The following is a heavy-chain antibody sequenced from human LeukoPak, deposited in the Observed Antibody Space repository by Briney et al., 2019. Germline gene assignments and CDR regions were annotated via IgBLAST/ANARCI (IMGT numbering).Heavy chain of an antibody. D-gene: IGHD3-9*01. V-gene: IGHV4-4*07. CDR2: IYASGNT. J-gene: IGHJ5*02. Sequence: SETLSLTCTVSGGSISSYYRSWVRQPAGKGLEWIGRIYASGNTNYNPSLKGRVTMTVDTSKNQFSLNLSSVTAADTAVYYCATIRYFDWLPPGWFDPWGQGTLVTVSS. CDR1: GGSISSYY. CDR3: ATIRYFDWLPPGWFDP.